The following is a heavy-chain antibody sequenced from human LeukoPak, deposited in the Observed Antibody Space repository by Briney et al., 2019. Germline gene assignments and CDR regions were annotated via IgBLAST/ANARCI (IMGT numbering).Heavy chain of an antibody. V-gene: IGHV3-30*18. CDR1: GFTFSSYG. Sequence: GGSLRLSCSASGFTFSSYGMHWVRQAPGKGLEWVAVISYDGSNKYYADSVKGRFTISRDNSKNTLYLQMNSLRAEDTAVYYCAKEAYDSSGYLGYFDYWGQGTLVTVSS. D-gene: IGHD3-22*01. CDR3: AKEAYDSSGYLGYFDY. J-gene: IGHJ4*02. CDR2: ISYDGSNK.